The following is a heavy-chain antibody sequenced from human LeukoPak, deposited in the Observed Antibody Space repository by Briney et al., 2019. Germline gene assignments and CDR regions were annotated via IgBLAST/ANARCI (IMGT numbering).Heavy chain of an antibody. CDR2: IYHSGST. V-gene: IGHV4-4*02. Sequence: PSGTLSLTCAVSGGSISSSNWWSWVRQPPGKGLEWIGEIYHSGSTNYNPSLKSRVTISVDTSKNQFSLKLSSVTAADTAVYYCARAVGTHYYDSSGYRVRGAFDIWGQGTMVTVSS. CDR3: ARAVGTHYYDSSGYRVRGAFDI. J-gene: IGHJ3*02. D-gene: IGHD3-22*01. CDR1: GGSISSSNW.